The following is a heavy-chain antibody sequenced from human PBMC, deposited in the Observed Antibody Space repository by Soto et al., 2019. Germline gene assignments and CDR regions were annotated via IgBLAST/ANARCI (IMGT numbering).Heavy chain of an antibody. CDR3: AREKGSSGFDP. V-gene: IGHV1-2*04. Sequence: GWVTMTRDTSISTAYMELSSLRAEDTAVYYCAREKGSSGFDPWGQGTLVTVSS. J-gene: IGHJ5*02. D-gene: IGHD6-6*01.